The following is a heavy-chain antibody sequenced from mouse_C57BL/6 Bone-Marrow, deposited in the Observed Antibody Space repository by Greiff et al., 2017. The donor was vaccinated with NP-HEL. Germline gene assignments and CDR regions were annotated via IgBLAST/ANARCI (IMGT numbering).Heavy chain of an antibody. V-gene: IGHV2-9-1*01. CDR3: ARWLREDY. J-gene: IGHJ4*01. CDR1: GFSLTSYA. Sequence: VKLVEPGPGLVAPSPSLSISCTVSGFSLTSYAISWVRQPPGKGLEWLGGIWTGGGANYYSALKSRLSISKDNTKSQVFLKMNRLQTDDTARYYCARWLREDYWGQGTSVTVSS. D-gene: IGHD2-2*01. CDR2: IWTGGGA.